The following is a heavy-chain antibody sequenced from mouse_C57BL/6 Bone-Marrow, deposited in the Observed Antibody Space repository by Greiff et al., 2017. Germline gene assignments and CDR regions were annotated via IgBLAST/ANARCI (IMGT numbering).Heavy chain of an antibody. D-gene: IGHD2-1*01. J-gene: IGHJ3*01. CDR2: INPSNGGT. CDR3: ARSRRYGNTAWFAY. V-gene: IGHV1-18*01. Sequence: VQLQQSGPELVKPGASVKIPCKASGYTFTDYNMDWVKQSHGKSLEWIGDINPSNGGTIYNQKFKGKATLTVDKSSSTAYMELRSLTSEDTAVYYCARSRRYGNTAWFAYWGQGTLVTVSA. CDR1: GYTFTDYN.